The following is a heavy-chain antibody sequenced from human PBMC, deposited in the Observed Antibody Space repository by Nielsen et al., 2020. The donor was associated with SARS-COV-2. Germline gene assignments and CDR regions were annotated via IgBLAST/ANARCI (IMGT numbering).Heavy chain of an antibody. CDR3: ARARATIFGLVMSYGMDV. CDR2: INPYSGGT. Sequence: ASVKVSCKVSGYTLTELSMHWVRQAPGQGLEWMGRINPYSGGTNYAQKFQGTVTMTRDASISTVYMELTSDDTAVYYCARARATIFGLVMSYGMDVWGQGTTVAVSS. J-gene: IGHJ6*02. V-gene: IGHV1-2*06. D-gene: IGHD3/OR15-3a*01. CDR1: GYTLTELS.